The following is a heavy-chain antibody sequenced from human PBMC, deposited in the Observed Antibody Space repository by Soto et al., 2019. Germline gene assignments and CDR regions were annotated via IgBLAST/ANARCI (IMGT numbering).Heavy chain of an antibody. CDR1: GGSFSGYY. J-gene: IGHJ6*02. Sequence: QVQLQQWGAGLLKPSETLSLTCAVYGGSFSGYYWNWIRQPPGKGLEWIGEINHSGSTNYNPSLKSQFTISVDTSKNQFSLKLSSVTAADTAVYYCARVSGIYYYGMDVWGQGTTVTVSS. CDR3: ARVSGIYYYGMDV. CDR2: INHSGST. D-gene: IGHD3-10*01. V-gene: IGHV4-34*01.